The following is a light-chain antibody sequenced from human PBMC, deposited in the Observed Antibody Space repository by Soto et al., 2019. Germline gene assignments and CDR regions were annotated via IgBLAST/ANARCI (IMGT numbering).Light chain of an antibody. Sequence: QSVLTQPASVSGSPGQSITISCTGTSSDIGPYKYVSWYQQRPAKAPKLMIYDVSIRPSGVSSRFSGSKSGNTASLTVSGLQADDEADYYCSSYTPSSSYVFGTGTKVTVL. CDR3: SSYTPSSSYV. CDR1: SSDIGPYKY. CDR2: DVS. J-gene: IGLJ1*01. V-gene: IGLV2-14*01.